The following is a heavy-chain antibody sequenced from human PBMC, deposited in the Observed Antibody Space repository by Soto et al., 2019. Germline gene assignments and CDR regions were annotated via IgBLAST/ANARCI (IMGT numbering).Heavy chain of an antibody. CDR3: ASSRVVTTYFDY. Sequence: QLQLQESGSRLVKPSQTLSLTCAVSGGSISRAGYSWSWIRQSPGKGLEWIGYIYNSGSTFYNPSLKSRLTISVDRSKNQLSLQLNSVTAADTAVYHCASSRVVTTYFDYWGQGTLVTVSS. D-gene: IGHD2-21*02. V-gene: IGHV4-30-2*06. J-gene: IGHJ4*02. CDR2: IYNSGST. CDR1: GGSISRAGYS.